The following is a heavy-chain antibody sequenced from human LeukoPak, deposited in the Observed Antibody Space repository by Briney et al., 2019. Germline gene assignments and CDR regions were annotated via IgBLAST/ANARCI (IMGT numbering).Heavy chain of an antibody. V-gene: IGHV3-48*03. CDR3: TRDCGGGSCYGPYDAFDI. J-gene: IGHJ3*02. D-gene: IGHD2-15*01. Sequence: PGGSLRLSCAASGFTFSSYVMNWVRQAPGKGLEWVSYISSSGSTIYYADSVKGRFTISRDNAKNSLYLQMNSLRAEDTAVYYCTRDCGGGSCYGPYDAFDIWGQGTMATVSS. CDR1: GFTFSSYV. CDR2: ISSSGSTI.